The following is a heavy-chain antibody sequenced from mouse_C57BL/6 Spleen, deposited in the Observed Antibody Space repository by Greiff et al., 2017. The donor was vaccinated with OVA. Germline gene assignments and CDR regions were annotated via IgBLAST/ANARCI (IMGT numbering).Heavy chain of an antibody. CDR2: IDPSDSYT. CDR3: ARSADSSGYVDY. D-gene: IGHD3-2*02. J-gene: IGHJ2*01. Sequence: QVQLQQPGAELVRPGTSVKLSCKASGYTFTSYWMHWVKQRPGQGLEWIGVIDPSDSYTNYNQKFKGKATLTVDTSSSTAYMQLSSLTSEDSAVYYWARSADSSGYVDYWGQGTTLTVSS. V-gene: IGHV1-59*01. CDR1: GYTFTSYW.